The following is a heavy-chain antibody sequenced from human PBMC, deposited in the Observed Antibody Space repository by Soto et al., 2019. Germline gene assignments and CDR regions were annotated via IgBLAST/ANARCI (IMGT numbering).Heavy chain of an antibody. CDR2: IYWDDDK. D-gene: IGHD5-12*01. CDR3: LYRAVPPRGGYYFDY. Sequence: QITLKESGPTLVKPTQTLTLTCTFSGFSLTTSGVGVGWIRQPPGKALEWLALIYWDDDKRYSPSLKSRLTITRDASKNQMVLTMTNMDPVDTATYYCLYRAVPPRGGYYFDYWGQGTLVTVSS. CDR1: GFSLTTSGVG. V-gene: IGHV2-5*02. J-gene: IGHJ4*02.